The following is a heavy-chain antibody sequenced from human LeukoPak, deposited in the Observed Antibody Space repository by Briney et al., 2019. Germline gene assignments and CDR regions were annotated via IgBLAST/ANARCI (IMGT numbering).Heavy chain of an antibody. CDR1: GGTLSSYA. V-gene: IGHV1-69*01. D-gene: IGHD2-15*01. Sequence: SVKVSCKASGGTLSSYAISWVRQAPGQGLEWLGGIIPIFGTANYAQKFQGRVTITADESTSTAYMELSSLRSEDTAVYYCARDRDYCSGGSCYPDAFDIWGQGTMVTVSS. CDR3: ARDRDYCSGGSCYPDAFDI. CDR2: IIPIFGTA. J-gene: IGHJ3*02.